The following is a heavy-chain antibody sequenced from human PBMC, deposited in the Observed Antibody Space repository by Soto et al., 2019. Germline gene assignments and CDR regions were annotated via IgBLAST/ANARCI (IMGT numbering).Heavy chain of an antibody. V-gene: IGHV1-18*01. D-gene: IGHD2-2*01. CDR1: GYTFTSYG. CDR2: ISAYNGNT. J-gene: IGHJ4*02. Sequence: ASVKVSCKASGYTFTSYGISWVRQAPGQGLEWMGWISAYNGNTNYAQKLQGRVTMTTDTSTSTAYMELRSLRSDDTAVYYCAYRYCSSASCDLAGRYDYWGQGTLVTVSS. CDR3: AYRYCSSASCDLAGRYDY.